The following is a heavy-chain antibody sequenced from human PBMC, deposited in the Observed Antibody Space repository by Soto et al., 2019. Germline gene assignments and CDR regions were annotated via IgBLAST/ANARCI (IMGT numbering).Heavy chain of an antibody. V-gene: IGHV1-3*01. D-gene: IGHD3-22*01. CDR1: GYTFTSYA. Sequence: GASVKGSCKASGYTFTSYAMHLGRQAPGQRLEWMGWINAGNGNTKYSQKFQGRVTITRDTSASTAYMELSSLRSEDTAVYYCAMGSGYQFTDFDYWGQGTLVTVSS. CDR3: AMGSGYQFTDFDY. CDR2: INAGNGNT. J-gene: IGHJ4*02.